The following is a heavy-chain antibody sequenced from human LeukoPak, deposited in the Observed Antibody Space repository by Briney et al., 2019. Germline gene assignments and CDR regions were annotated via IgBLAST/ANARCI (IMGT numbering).Heavy chain of an antibody. CDR1: GFTFSSYA. Sequence: GGSLRLSCAASGFTFSSYAMSWVRQAPGKGLEWVSSISGSGSSTYYADSMKGRFTISRDNSKNTLYLQMNSLRAEDTAVYYCAKDPDTSGWYGFDYWGQGTLVTVSS. CDR2: ISGSGSST. V-gene: IGHV3-23*01. D-gene: IGHD6-19*01. J-gene: IGHJ4*02. CDR3: AKDPDTSGWYGFDY.